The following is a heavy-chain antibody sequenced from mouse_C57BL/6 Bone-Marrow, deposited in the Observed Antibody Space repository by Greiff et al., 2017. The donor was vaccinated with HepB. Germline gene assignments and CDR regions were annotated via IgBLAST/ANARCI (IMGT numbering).Heavy chain of an antibody. CDR2: IDPEDGET. CDR1: GFNIKDYY. D-gene: IGHD2-4*01. CDR3: SRHDYVAWFAY. V-gene: IGHV14-2*01. J-gene: IGHJ3*01. Sequence: EVQLQQSGAELVKPGASVKLSCTASGFNIKDYYMHWVKQRTEQGLEWIGRIDPEDGETKYATKFQGKATLTADTSSNTAYLQLSSLTSEDTAVYYCSRHDYVAWFAYWGQGTLVTVSA.